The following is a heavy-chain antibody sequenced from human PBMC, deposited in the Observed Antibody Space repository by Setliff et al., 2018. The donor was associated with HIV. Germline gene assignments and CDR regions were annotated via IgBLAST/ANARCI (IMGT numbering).Heavy chain of an antibody. Sequence: GASVKVSCKASGYTFTSYGITWVRQAPGQGLEWMGWISPYNGNTNYAQKLQGRVTMTTDTSTSTAYMELRSLRSDDTAVYYCARLRIGSCSWRQLDYWGQGTLVTVSS. V-gene: IGHV1-18*01. CDR1: GYTFTSYG. D-gene: IGHD6-13*01. J-gene: IGHJ4*02. CDR2: ISPYNGNT. CDR3: ARLRIGSCSWRQLDY.